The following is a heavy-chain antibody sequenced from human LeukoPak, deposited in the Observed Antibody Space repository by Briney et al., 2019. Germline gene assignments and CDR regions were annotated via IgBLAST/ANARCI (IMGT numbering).Heavy chain of an antibody. CDR1: GGSISSYY. CDR3: ARQGRDEQWLVFDAFDI. D-gene: IGHD6-19*01. V-gene: IGHV4-39*01. J-gene: IGHJ3*02. CDR2: IYYSGST. Sequence: SETLSLTCTVSGGSISSYYWGWIRQPPGKGLEWIGSIYYSGSTYYNPSLKSRVTISVDTSKNQFSLKLSSVTAADTAVYYCARQGRDEQWLVFDAFDIWGQGTMVTVSS.